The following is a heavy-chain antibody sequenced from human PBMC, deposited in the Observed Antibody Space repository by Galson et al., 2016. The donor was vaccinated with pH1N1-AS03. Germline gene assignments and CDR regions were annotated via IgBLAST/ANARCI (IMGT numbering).Heavy chain of an antibody. CDR2: INSDGSTT. CDR3: LYGWGNYIPDY. D-gene: IGHD3-10*01. J-gene: IGHJ4*02. V-gene: IGHV3-74*01. Sequence: SLRLSCAASGFSFSTYWMHWVRQAPGKGLVWVSHINSDGSTTNYADSVKGRFTISRDNAKRTLYLQMNSLRAEDTAVYYCLYGWGNYIPDYWGQGTLVTVSS. CDR1: GFSFSTYW.